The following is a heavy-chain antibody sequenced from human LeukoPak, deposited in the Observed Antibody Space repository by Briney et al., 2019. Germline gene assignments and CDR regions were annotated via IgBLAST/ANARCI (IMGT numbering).Heavy chain of an antibody. D-gene: IGHD3-16*01. CDR1: GFTFSSYG. Sequence: AGSLRLSCAASGFTFSSYGMHWVRQAPGMGLEWVAIISYDGSNQYYSDSVTGRFTISRDNSRNMLYLQMNSLGAEDTALYYCAKVRVDAYVSPNDYWGQGTLVTVSS. CDR2: ISYDGSNQ. V-gene: IGHV3-30*18. J-gene: IGHJ4*02. CDR3: AKVRVDAYVSPNDY.